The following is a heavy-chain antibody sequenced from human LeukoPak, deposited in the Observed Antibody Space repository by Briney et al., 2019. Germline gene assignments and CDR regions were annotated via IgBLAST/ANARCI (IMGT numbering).Heavy chain of an antibody. V-gene: IGHV3-21*01. D-gene: IGHD2-15*01. CDR2: ISSSSSYI. CDR3: ARAPNYCSGGSCYDY. CDR1: GFTFSSYS. J-gene: IGHJ4*02. Sequence: GGSLRLSCAASGFTFSSYSMNWVRQAPGKGLEWVSSISSSSSYIYYADSVKGRFTISRDNAKNSLYLQMDSLRAEDTAVYYCARAPNYCSGGSCYDYWGQGTLVTVSS.